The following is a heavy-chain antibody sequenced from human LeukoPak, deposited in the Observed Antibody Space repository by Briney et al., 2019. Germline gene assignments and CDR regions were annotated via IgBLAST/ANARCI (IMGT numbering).Heavy chain of an antibody. J-gene: IGHJ5*02. CDR2: IIPIFGTA. CDR3: ARDRLWPAVADPEPNWFDP. V-gene: IGHV1-18*04. D-gene: IGHD6-19*01. Sequence: GASVKVSCKASGYTFTGYYMHWVRQAPGQGLEWMGGIIPIFGTANYAQKLQGRVTMTTDTSTSTAYMELRSLRSDDTAVYYCARDRLWPAVADPEPNWFDPWGQGTLVTVSS. CDR1: GYTFTGYY.